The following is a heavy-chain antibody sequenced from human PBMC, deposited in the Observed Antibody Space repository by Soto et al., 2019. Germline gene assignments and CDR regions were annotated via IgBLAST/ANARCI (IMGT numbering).Heavy chain of an antibody. V-gene: IGHV4-39*01. D-gene: IGHD6-25*01. CDR2: IQYSGTT. CDR3: VRRGRLKQRWSGMDV. Sequence: QLQLQESGPGLVNPSETLSLTCTVTGGSLSGIIYYWGWIRQTPGKALEWIGCIQYSGTTSYNPSLKSRVTISVDPSKNRFSLKLNSVTAADTAVYYCVRRGRLKQRWSGMDVWGQGTTVTVSS. CDR1: GGSLSGIIYY. J-gene: IGHJ6*02.